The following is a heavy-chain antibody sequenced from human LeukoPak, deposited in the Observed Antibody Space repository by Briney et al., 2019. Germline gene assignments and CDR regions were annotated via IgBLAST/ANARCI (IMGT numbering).Heavy chain of an antibody. CDR1: GGSISSSY. V-gene: IGHV4-59*01. CDR2: ISYSGST. D-gene: IGHD3-10*01. CDR3: ASLGDFDI. Sequence: SETLSLTCTVSGGSISSSYWGWIRQPPGKGLEWIGCISYSGSTKYNPSLKSRVTISVDSSKNQFPLKVSSVTAADTAVYYCASLGDFDIWGQGTMVTVSS. J-gene: IGHJ3*02.